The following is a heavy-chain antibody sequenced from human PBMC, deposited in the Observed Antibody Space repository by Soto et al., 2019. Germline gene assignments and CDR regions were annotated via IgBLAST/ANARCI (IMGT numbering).Heavy chain of an antibody. J-gene: IGHJ3*02. Sequence: PGGSLRLSCAASGFTFSSYGMHWVRQAPGKGLEWVAVISYDGSNKYYADSVKGRFTISRDNSKNTLYLQMNSLRAEDTAVYYCAKDCRPGAFDIWGQGTMVTVSS. CDR2: ISYDGSNK. CDR1: GFTFSSYG. CDR3: AKDCRPGAFDI. V-gene: IGHV3-30*18.